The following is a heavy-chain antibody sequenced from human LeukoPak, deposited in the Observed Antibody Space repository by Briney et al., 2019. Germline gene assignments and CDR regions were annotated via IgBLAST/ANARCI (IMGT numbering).Heavy chain of an antibody. Sequence: GGSLRLSCAASGFTFSSNYMSWVRQAPGKGLEWVSVIYSGGSTYYADSVKGRFAISRDNSKNTLYLQMNSLRAEDTAVYYCARAAGPGTVDYWGQGTLVTVSS. CDR2: IYSGGST. J-gene: IGHJ4*02. CDR1: GFTFSSNY. D-gene: IGHD6-13*01. V-gene: IGHV3-66*01. CDR3: ARAAGPGTVDY.